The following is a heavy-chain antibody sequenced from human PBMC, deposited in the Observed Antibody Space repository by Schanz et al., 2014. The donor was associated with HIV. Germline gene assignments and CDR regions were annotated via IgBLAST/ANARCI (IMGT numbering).Heavy chain of an antibody. V-gene: IGHV1-18*01. Sequence: QIQLVQSGAEVKKPGASVKVSCRASGYTFTTYGITWVRQAPGQGLEWMGWISGYKGNTNYAQKLQGRVTMTTDTSTSTAYMELSSLRSADTAVYFCARSNYDILRARAYYYYYGLDVWGQGTTVTVSS. CDR2: ISGYKGNT. CDR1: GYTFTTYG. CDR3: ARSNYDILRARAYYYYYGLDV. J-gene: IGHJ6*02. D-gene: IGHD3-9*01.